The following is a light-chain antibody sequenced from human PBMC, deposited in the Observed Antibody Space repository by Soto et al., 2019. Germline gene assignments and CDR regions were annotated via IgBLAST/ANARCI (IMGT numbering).Light chain of an antibody. CDR1: QSVLYSPNNKNY. CDR2: WAS. Sequence: DSVMTQSPDSLAVSLGERATINCKSSQSVLYSPNNKNYLAWYQQKPGQPPKLLVYWASTRESGVPDRFSGSGSGTDFTLTINSLQAEDVAVYYCQQYHSPPQTFGQGTKVEIK. J-gene: IGKJ1*01. CDR3: QQYHSPPQT. V-gene: IGKV4-1*01.